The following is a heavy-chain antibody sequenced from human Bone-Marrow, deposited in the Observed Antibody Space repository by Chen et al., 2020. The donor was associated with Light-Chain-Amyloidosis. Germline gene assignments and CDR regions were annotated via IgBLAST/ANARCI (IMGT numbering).Heavy chain of an antibody. Sequence: EVQLVQSGAEVKKPGESLKISCRGSGYDFTGYWIVWVRQMPGKGLEWMGIIYPGDSDTRYSPSFQGQVTISADKSISTAYLQWSSLKASDTAMYYCARELWFGESDFYHGMDVWGQGTTVTVSS. CDR3: ARELWFGESDFYHGMDV. D-gene: IGHD3-10*01. J-gene: IGHJ6*02. CDR2: IYPGDSDT. V-gene: IGHV5-51*01. CDR1: GYDFTGYW.